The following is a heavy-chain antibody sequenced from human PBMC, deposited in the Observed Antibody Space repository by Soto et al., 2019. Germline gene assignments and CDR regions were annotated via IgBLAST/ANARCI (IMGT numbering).Heavy chain of an antibody. CDR1: GCSMKSSDYH. V-gene: IGHV4-30-4*01. CDR3: VREERIAAPQLDY. CDR2: IHNSGTS. Sequence: ILSLTCTVSGCSMKSSDYHWSWTRQSPAKGLEWIGYIHNSGTSFYNPSLRGRVTVTLDTSRSQFSLTLASVTAADTAVYYCVREERIAAPQLDYWGQGIPVTSPQ. J-gene: IGHJ4*02. D-gene: IGHD6-6*01.